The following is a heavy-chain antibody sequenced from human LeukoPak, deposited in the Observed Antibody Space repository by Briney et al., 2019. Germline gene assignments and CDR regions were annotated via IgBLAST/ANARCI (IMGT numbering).Heavy chain of an antibody. CDR3: AKDTEGTMIVVVTDY. CDR2: ISGSGGST. D-gene: IGHD3-22*01. J-gene: IGHJ4*02. CDR1: GFTFSSYA. Sequence: GGSLRHSCAASGFTFSSYAMSWVRQAPGKGLEWVSAISGSGGSTYYADSVKGRFTISRDNSKNTLYLQMNSLRAEDTAVYYCAKDTEGTMIVVVTDYWGQGTLVTVSS. V-gene: IGHV3-23*01.